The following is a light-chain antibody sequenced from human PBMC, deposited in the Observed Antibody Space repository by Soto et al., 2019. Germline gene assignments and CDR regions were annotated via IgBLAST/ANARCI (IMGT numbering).Light chain of an antibody. Sequence: EILMTQSPATLSVSPGERATLSCRASQSVSSNLAWYQQKPGQAPRLLIYGASTRATGIPARFSGSGSGTEFTLTISSLQSEDFAVYYCQCGITFGGGTKVDIK. J-gene: IGKJ4*01. V-gene: IGKV3-15*01. CDR2: GAS. CDR3: QCGIT. CDR1: QSVSSN.